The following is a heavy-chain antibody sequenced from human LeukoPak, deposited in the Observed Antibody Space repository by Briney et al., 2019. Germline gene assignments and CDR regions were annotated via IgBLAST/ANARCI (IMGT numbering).Heavy chain of an antibody. D-gene: IGHD4-17*01. CDR1: GGSISSSSYY. CDR2: IYYSGST. Sequence: SETLSLTCTVSGGSISSSSYYWGWIRQPPGKGLEWIGSIYYSGSTYYNPSLKSRVTISVETSKNQFSLKLSSVTAADTAVYYCARRENYGALFDPWGQGTLVTVSS. J-gene: IGHJ5*02. V-gene: IGHV4-39*01. CDR3: ARRENYGALFDP.